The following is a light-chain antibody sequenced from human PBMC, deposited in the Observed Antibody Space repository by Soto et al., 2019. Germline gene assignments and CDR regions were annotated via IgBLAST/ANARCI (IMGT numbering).Light chain of an antibody. CDR2: DVS. CDR3: QQYNYFWT. Sequence: DIPMTQSPSTLSASVGDRVTITCRASQSISNWLAWYQQKPGKAPKLLIHDVSTLESGVPSRFSGSGSGTEFTLTISSLQPDDFATYYCQQYNYFWTFGRGTKVEIK. J-gene: IGKJ1*01. CDR1: QSISNW. V-gene: IGKV1-5*01.